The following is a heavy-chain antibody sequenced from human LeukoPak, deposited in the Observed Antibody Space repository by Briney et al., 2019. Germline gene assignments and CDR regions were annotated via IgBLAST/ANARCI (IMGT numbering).Heavy chain of an antibody. CDR3: ARGVLRVVSPASFDY. Sequence: SVKVSCKASGYTFTSYDISWVRQAPGQGLEWMGGIIPIFGTANYAQKFQGRVTTTADESTSTAYMELSSLRSEDTAVYYCARGVLRVVSPASFDYWGQGTLVTVSS. V-gene: IGHV1-69*13. J-gene: IGHJ4*02. D-gene: IGHD2-8*01. CDR1: GYTFTSYD. CDR2: IIPIFGTA.